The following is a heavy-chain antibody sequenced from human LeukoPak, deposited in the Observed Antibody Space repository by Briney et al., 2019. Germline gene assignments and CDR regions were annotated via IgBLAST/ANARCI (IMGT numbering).Heavy chain of an antibody. CDR2: VSGSGQTT. CDR1: GFTFSSYS. V-gene: IGHV3-23*01. Sequence: GGSLRLSCAASGFTFSSYSMTWVRQAPGKGLEWVSTVSGSGQTTYYADSVKGRFTISRDNSKNMLFLQMDSVRAEDTAVYYCAKDSRRIAVAGIDYWGQGTLVTVSS. CDR3: AKDSRRIAVAGIDY. J-gene: IGHJ4*02. D-gene: IGHD6-19*01.